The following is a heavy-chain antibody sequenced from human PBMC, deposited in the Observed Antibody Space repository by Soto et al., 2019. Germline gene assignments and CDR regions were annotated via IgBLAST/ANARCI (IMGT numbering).Heavy chain of an antibody. J-gene: IGHJ4*02. CDR2: IKQDGSEK. CDR3: ARETVELATNG. V-gene: IGHV3-7*01. CDR1: GFTFSSCW. Sequence: GGSLRLSCAASGFTFSSCWMSWVRQAPGKGLEWVANIKQDGSEKYYVDSVKGRFTIPRDNAENSLFLQMSSLRAEDTAVYYCARETVELATNGWGQGTLVTASS. D-gene: IGHD5-12*01.